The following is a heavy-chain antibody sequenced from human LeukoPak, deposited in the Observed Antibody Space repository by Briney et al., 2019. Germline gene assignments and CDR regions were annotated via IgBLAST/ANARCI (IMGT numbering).Heavy chain of an antibody. CDR3: AKDIAAAGLSYFDY. Sequence: GGSLRLSCAASGFTFDDYAMHWVRQAPGKGLEWVSGISWNSGSIGYADSVKGRFTISRDNAKNSLYLQMNSLRAEDTALYYCAKDIAAAGLSYFDYWGQGTLVTVSS. V-gene: IGHV3-9*01. J-gene: IGHJ4*02. D-gene: IGHD6-13*01. CDR2: ISWNSGSI. CDR1: GFTFDDYA.